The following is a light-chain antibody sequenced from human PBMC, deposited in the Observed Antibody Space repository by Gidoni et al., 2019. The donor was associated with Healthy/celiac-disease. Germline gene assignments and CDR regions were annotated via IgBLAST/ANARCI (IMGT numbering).Light chain of an antibody. Sequence: AIRIPQSPPSLSASTGDRVTITCRASQGISSYLAWYQQKPGKAPKLLIYAASTLQSGVPSRFSGSGSGTDFTLTISCLQSEDFATYYCQQYYSYPSITFXQXTRLEIK. CDR2: AAS. V-gene: IGKV1-8*01. J-gene: IGKJ5*01. CDR3: QQYYSYPSIT. CDR1: QGISSY.